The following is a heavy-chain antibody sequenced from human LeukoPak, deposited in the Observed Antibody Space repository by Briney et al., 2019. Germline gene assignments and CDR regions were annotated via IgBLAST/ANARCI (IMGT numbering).Heavy chain of an antibody. J-gene: IGHJ3*01. CDR1: GFTFSSYA. CDR2: INGYGSST. CDR3: ARGGRPPEALGDTFDL. D-gene: IGHD1-26*01. V-gene: IGHV3-74*01. Sequence: AGGSLRLSCAASGFTFSSYAMSWVRQAPGKGLVWVSRINGYGSSTTYADSVKGRFTLSRDNAKNTLYLQMNSLRAEDTAVYYCARGGRPPEALGDTFDLWGQGTMVTVSS.